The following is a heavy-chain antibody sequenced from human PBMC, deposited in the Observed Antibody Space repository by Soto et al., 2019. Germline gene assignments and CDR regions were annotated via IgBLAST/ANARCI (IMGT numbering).Heavy chain of an antibody. J-gene: IGHJ4*02. Sequence: QVQLVESGGGVVQPGRSLRLSCAASGFTFSSYGMHWVRQAPGKGLEWVAVISYDGSNKYYADSVKGRFTISRDNSKNTLYLQMNSLRAEDTAVYYCAKGERISVAGTIAYWGQGTLVTVSS. CDR1: GFTFSSYG. V-gene: IGHV3-30*18. CDR3: AKGERISVAGTIAY. D-gene: IGHD6-19*01. CDR2: ISYDGSNK.